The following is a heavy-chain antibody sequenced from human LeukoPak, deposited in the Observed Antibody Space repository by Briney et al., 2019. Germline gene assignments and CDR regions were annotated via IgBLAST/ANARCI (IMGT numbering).Heavy chain of an antibody. CDR3: ARDGPGSGWFYFDY. CDR1: GGSISSYY. D-gene: IGHD6-19*01. V-gene: IGHV4-59*01. Sequence: SETLSLTCTVSGGSISSYYWSWIRQPPGKGLEWIGDDYNSGSTDYSPSLKSRVTISVDASKNQFSLKLTSVTAADTAVYYCARDGPGSGWFYFDYWGQGALVTVSS. J-gene: IGHJ4*02. CDR2: DYNSGST.